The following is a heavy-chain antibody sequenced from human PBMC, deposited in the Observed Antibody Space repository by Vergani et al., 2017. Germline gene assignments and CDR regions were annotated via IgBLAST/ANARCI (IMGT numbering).Heavy chain of an antibody. Sequence: EVQLVESGGGLVKPGGSLRLSCAASGFTFSSYSMNWVRQAPGKGLEWVSSISSSSSYIYYADSVKGRFTISRDNDKNSLYLQMNSLRAEDTAVYYCARELVTDFHYYGLDVWGQGTTVTVSS. CDR2: ISSSSSYI. J-gene: IGHJ6*02. CDR3: ARELVTDFHYYGLDV. V-gene: IGHV3-21*01. CDR1: GFTFSSYS. D-gene: IGHD4-23*01.